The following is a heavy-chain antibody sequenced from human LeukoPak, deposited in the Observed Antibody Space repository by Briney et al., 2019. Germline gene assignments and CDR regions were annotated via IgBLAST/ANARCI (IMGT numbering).Heavy chain of an antibody. CDR1: GGTFSSYA. CDR3: ARLGHCGETNCYSDFYYMDV. D-gene: IGHD2-21*01. Sequence: SVKVSCKASGGTFSSYAISWVRQAPGQGLEWMGGIIPIFGTANYAQKFQDRVTITADDSTTTAYMELSSLTPEDTAIYYCARLGHCGETNCYSDFYYMDVWGKGTTVIVSS. CDR2: IIPIFGTA. V-gene: IGHV1-69*01. J-gene: IGHJ6*03.